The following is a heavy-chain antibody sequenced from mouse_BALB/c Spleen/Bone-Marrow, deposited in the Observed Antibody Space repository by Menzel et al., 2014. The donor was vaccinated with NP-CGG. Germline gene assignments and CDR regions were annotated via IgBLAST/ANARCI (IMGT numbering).Heavy chain of an antibody. Sequence: QVQLQQSGPELVKPGASVKMSCKASGYTFTSYYIRWVKQRPGQGLEWIGWIYPGDGSTKYNEKFKGKTTLTADKSSSTAYMLLSSLTSEDSAIYFCARTDSSGSWFAYWGQGTLVTVSA. J-gene: IGHJ3*01. D-gene: IGHD3-2*01. CDR3: ARTDSSGSWFAY. CDR2: IYPGDGST. CDR1: GYTFTSYY. V-gene: IGHV1S56*01.